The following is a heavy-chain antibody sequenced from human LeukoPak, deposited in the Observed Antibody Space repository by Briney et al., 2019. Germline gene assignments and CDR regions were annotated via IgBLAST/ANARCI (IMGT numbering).Heavy chain of an antibody. CDR2: ISGSGGST. CDR3: AKAGQAGRYFDY. CDR1: GFTFSSYA. V-gene: IGHV3-23*01. J-gene: IGHJ4*02. Sequence: GWSLRLSCAASGFTFSSYAMSWVRQAPGKGLEWVSAISGSGGSTYYADSVKGRFTISRDNSKNTLYLQMNSLRAEDTAVYYCAKAGQAGRYFDYWGQGTLVTVSS. D-gene: IGHD3-10*01.